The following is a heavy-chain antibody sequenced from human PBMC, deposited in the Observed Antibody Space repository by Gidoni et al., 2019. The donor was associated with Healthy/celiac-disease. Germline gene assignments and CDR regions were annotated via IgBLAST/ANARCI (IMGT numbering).Heavy chain of an antibody. CDR3: AKGGRYYDFWSGYQTSYYRPDFGMDV. Sequence: QVQLVESGGGVVQPGRSLRLSCAASGFPFSSECMHWVPRAPGKGLEWVAVISYYGSNKYYADSVKGRFTISRDNSKNTLYLQMNSLRAEDTAVYYCAKGGRYYDFWSGYQTSYYRPDFGMDVWGQGTTVTVSS. J-gene: IGHJ6*02. CDR2: ISYYGSNK. D-gene: IGHD3-3*01. V-gene: IGHV3-30*18. CDR1: GFPFSSEC.